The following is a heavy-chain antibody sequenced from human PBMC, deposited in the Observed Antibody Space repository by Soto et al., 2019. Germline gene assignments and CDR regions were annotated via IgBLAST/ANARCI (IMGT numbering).Heavy chain of an antibody. V-gene: IGHV3-33*01. CDR1: GFTFSSYG. J-gene: IGHJ4*02. D-gene: IGHD5-18*01. Sequence: PGGSLRLSCAASGFTFSSYGMHWVRQAPGKGLEWVAVIWYDGSNKYYADSVKGRFTISRDNSKNTLYLQMNSLRAEDTAVYYCATADTAMVQGYYFDYWGQGTLVTSPQ. CDR2: IWYDGSNK. CDR3: ATADTAMVQGYYFDY.